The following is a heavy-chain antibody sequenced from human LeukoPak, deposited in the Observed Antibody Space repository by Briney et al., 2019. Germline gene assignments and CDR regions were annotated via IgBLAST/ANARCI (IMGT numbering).Heavy chain of an antibody. D-gene: IGHD3-10*01. CDR1: GFIFRSSE. CDR2: ISNSGSTI. CDR3: ARDSTKYYYGSGPYYYYMDV. V-gene: IGHV3-48*03. Sequence: GGSLRLSCAASGFIFRSSEMNWVRQAPGKGLKWVSYISNSGSTIYYADSVKGRFTISRDNAKNSLYLQMNSLGAEDTAVYYCARDSTKYYYGSGPYYYYMDVWGKGATVTISS. J-gene: IGHJ6*03.